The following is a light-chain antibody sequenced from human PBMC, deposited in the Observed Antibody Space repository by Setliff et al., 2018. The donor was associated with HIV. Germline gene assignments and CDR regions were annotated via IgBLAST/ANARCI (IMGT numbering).Light chain of an antibody. CDR1: SSDSGTYNS. J-gene: IGLJ1*01. CDR2: EIT. V-gene: IGLV2-18*02. Sequence: QSALTQPPSVSGSPGHSVTISCTGTSSDSGTYNSISWYQQTPGTAPKLIIYEITARPSGVPDRFSGSKSGNTASLTISGLQVEDEADYFCSSLISSTSYVFGTGTKVTVL. CDR3: SSLISSTSYV.